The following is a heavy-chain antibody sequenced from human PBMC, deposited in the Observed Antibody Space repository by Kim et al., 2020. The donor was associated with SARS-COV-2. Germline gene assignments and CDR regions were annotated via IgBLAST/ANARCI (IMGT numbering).Heavy chain of an antibody. J-gene: IGHJ6*03. V-gene: IGHV1-46*01. CDR1: GYTFTSYY. CDR2: INPSGGST. CDR3: AREGGGSSIYYYMDV. D-gene: IGHD2-21*01. Sequence: ASVKVSCKASGYTFTSYYMHWVRQAPGQGLEWMGIINPSGGSTSYAQKFQGRVTMTRDTSMSTVYMELSSLRSEDTAVYYCAREGGGSSIYYYMDVWGKGTTVTVSS.